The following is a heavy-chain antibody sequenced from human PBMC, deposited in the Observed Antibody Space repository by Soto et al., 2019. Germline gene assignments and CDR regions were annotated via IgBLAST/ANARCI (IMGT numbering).Heavy chain of an antibody. CDR1: DGSISTYF. D-gene: IGHD3-3*01. J-gene: IGHJ4*02. CDR3: ARGGQDFWSGPFDY. V-gene: IGHV4-4*07. CDR2: IDNSGNT. Sequence: SETLSLTCTVSDGSISTYFCNWIRQPAGKGLEWIGRIDNSGNTNYNPSLKSRVTMSADTSRNQFSLKLNSVTAADTAVYYCARGGQDFWSGPFDYWGQGALVTVSS.